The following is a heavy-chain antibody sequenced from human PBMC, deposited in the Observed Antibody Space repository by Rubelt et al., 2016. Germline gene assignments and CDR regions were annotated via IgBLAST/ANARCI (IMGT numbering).Heavy chain of an antibody. CDR3: ARDLVGATAH. CDR1: GFNFSDAW. D-gene: IGHD1-26*01. J-gene: IGHJ4*02. CDR2: ISTDGDTL. V-gene: IGHV3-11*01. Sequence: VQLVESGGGLVQPGGSLRLSCAGSGFNFSDAWMTWVRQAPGKGLEWVAYISTDGDTLYYADAVAGRLPVSRYNAKNTLSLQMNNLGAEDTAVYYCARDLVGATAHWGQGTLVTVST.